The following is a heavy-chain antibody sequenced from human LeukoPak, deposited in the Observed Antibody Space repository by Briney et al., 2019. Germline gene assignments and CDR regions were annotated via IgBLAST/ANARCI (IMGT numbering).Heavy chain of an antibody. CDR3: ARGVPASVAGSFDY. CDR2: IRSSGTDL. D-gene: IGHD6-19*01. J-gene: IGHJ4*02. V-gene: IGHV3-21*01. Sequence: GGSLRLSCAASGFTFRSYTMNWVRQTPAKGLEWVSSIRSSGTDLYYADSVRGRSTISRDNAKNSLYLQINSLTTEDTAVYYCARGVPASVAGSFDYWGQGTLVTVSS. CDR1: GFTFRSYT.